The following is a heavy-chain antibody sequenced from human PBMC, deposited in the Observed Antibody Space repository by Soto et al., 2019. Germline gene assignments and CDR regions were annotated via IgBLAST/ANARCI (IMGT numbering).Heavy chain of an antibody. CDR1: GFIFSDYF. J-gene: IGHJ3*02. D-gene: IGHD6-6*01. CDR2: ISGSSDNI. CDR3: ARRAFGSSRSFDI. Sequence: GGSLRLSCAASGFIFSDYFMSWIRQAPGKGLEWVSFISGSSDNIKYADSVKGRFTISRDNAKNSLYLQMNSLRVEDTAVYYCARRAFGSSRSFDIWGQGTMVTVSS. V-gene: IGHV3-11*03.